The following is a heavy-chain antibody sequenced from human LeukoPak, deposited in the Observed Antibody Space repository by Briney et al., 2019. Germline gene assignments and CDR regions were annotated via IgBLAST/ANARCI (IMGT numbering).Heavy chain of an antibody. CDR1: GYSFTSYW. J-gene: IGHJ4*02. D-gene: IGHD2-15*01. Sequence: KAGESLKISCKASGYSFTSYWLAWVRQMPGKGLEWMGITYPGGSDTRYSPSFQGQVTISADKSISTAYLQWSSLKASDTAMYYCARLFCSGGTCYIGVDYWGQGTLVTVSS. V-gene: IGHV5-51*01. CDR2: TYPGGSDT. CDR3: ARLFCSGGTCYIGVDY.